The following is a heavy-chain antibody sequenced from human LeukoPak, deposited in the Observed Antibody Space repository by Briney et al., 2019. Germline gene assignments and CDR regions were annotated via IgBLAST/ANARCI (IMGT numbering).Heavy chain of an antibody. CDR3: ARSRRDSAWYIDDY. CDR1: GFTFGSYE. V-gene: IGHV3-21*01. J-gene: IGHJ4*02. Sequence: PGGSLRLSCAASGFTFGSYEMNWVRQAPGKGLEWVASIDTTSTYIFYGDSVRGRFTISRDHATNSLSLQMHSLTAGDTAVYYCARSRRDSAWYIDDYWGQGTLVTVSS. CDR2: IDTTSTYI. D-gene: IGHD6-13*01.